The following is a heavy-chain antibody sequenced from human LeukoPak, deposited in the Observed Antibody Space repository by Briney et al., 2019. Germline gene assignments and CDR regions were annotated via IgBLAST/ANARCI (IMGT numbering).Heavy chain of an antibody. D-gene: IGHD1-26*01. CDR2: INPNGGGT. J-gene: IGHJ3*02. Sequence: GASVKVSCKASGYTFTGYYMHWVRQAPGQGLEWMGWINPNGGGTNYAQKFQGRVTMTRDTSISTAYMELSRLRSDGTAVYYCAREKGIVGATTVAFDIWGQGTMVTVSS. CDR3: AREKGIVGATTVAFDI. CDR1: GYTFTGYY. V-gene: IGHV1-2*02.